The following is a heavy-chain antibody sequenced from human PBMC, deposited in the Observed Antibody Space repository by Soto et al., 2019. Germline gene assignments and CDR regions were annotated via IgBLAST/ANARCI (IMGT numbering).Heavy chain of an antibody. V-gene: IGHV1-3*01. CDR3: ARDQGIPYCGGDCYSVWYFDL. J-gene: IGHJ2*01. D-gene: IGHD2-21*01. CDR1: GYTFTNYA. Sequence: QVQLLQSGAEVKEPGSSVKVSCRASGYTFTNYAIHWVRQAPGQRLEWMGWLNPGNGNTKYPQKFHGKVTITKDTSASTAYMFLSSMRSEDTAVYYCARDQGIPYCGGDCYSVWYFDLWGRGTLVTVSS. CDR2: LNPGNGNT.